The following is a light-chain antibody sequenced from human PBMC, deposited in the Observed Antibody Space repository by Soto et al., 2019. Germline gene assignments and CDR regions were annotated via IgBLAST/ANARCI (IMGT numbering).Light chain of an antibody. Sequence: QSALTQPASVSGSPGQSNTISCTGTSSDVGSYNLVSWYQQHPGKAPKLMIYEGSKRPSGVSNRFSGSKSGNTASLTISGLQAEDEADYYCCSYAGSSVAFGGGTKLTVL. CDR1: SSDVGSYNL. J-gene: IGLJ2*01. V-gene: IGLV2-23*01. CDR2: EGS. CDR3: CSYAGSSVA.